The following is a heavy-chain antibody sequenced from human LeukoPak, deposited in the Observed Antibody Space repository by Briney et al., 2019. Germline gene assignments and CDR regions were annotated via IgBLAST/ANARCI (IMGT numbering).Heavy chain of an antibody. D-gene: IGHD3-22*01. Sequence: PGGSLRLSCAASGFTFDIYSMTWVRQAPGKGLEWVSSISGRSGFIYYADSVKGRFTISRDNSKNTLYLQMNSLRAEDTATYYCAKAPDSSGFPSYFDSWGQGTLVAVSS. J-gene: IGHJ4*02. CDR1: GFTFDIYS. V-gene: IGHV3-23*01. CDR2: ISGRSGFI. CDR3: AKAPDSSGFPSYFDS.